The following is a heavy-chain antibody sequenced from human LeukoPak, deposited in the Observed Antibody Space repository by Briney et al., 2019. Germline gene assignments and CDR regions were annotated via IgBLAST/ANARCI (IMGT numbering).Heavy chain of an antibody. V-gene: IGHV3-30*02. CDR1: GFTFSSYG. CDR3: AKGCSSTSCHPADY. J-gene: IGHJ4*02. D-gene: IGHD2-2*01. CDR2: IRYDGSNK. Sequence: GGSLRLSCAASGFTFSSYGMHWVRQAPGKGLEWVAFIRYDGSNKYYADSVKGRFTISRDNSKNTLYLQMNSLRAEDTAVYYCAKGCSSTSCHPADYWGQGTLVTVSS.